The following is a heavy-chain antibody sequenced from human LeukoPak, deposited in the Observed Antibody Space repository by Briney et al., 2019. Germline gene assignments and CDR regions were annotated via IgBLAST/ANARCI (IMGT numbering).Heavy chain of an antibody. V-gene: IGHV3-74*01. J-gene: IGHJ4*02. CDR2: ICPDGTVT. CDR1: GFTFSNYC. D-gene: IGHD3-3*01. CDR3: ARDLDGEDDY. Sequence: GGSLRLSCAASGFTFSNYCMHWVRQIPGKGLVWVSRICPDGTVTNYADSVKGRFTISRDNAKNMVFLQMNSLRAEDTAVYYCARDLDGEDDYWGQGTLVTVSS.